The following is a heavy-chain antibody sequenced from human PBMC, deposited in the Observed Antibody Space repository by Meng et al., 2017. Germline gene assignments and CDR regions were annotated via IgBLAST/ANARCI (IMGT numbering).Heavy chain of an antibody. CDR1: GYTFSSYY. CDR3: AREFRGTLYFDY. J-gene: IGHJ4*02. CDR2: INPSGDST. V-gene: IGHV1-46*01. Sequence: QVQLVQSGAEVKRPGASVKVSCRTSGYTFSSYYMHWVRQAPGQGLEWMGLINPSGDSTSYVQKFQGRVTMTRDTSTSTVYMELSSLRSEDTAVYYCAREFRGTLYFDYWGQGSLVTVSS. D-gene: IGHD1-1*01.